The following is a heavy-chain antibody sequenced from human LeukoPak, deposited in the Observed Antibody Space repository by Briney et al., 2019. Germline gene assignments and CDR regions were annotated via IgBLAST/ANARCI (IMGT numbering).Heavy chain of an antibody. CDR1: GYTFTSYG. V-gene: IGHV1-18*01. D-gene: IGHD3-22*01. J-gene: IGHJ6*03. Sequence: ASVKVSCKASGYTFTSYGISWVRQAPGQGLEWMGWISAYNGNTNYAQKLQGRVTMTTDTSTSTAYMELRSLRSDDTAVYYCARDMYYYDSSGYQKNPYYYYMDVWGKGTTVTVSS. CDR3: ARDMYYYDSSGYQKNPYYYYMDV. CDR2: ISAYNGNT.